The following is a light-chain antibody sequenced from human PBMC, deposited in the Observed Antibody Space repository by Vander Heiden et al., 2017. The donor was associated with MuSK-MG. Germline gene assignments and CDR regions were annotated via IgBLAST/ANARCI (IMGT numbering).Light chain of an antibody. CDR3: QQDKRVPWT. CDR1: QNINSW. J-gene: IGKJ1*01. V-gene: IGKV1-5*03. CDR2: RAS. Sequence: QMTQSPSTLSASEGDRVTLTCQASQNINSWLAWYQQKPGKAPKLLIYRASTLQTGVPARFSGSGSGTEFTLTISSVQPDDLATYYCQQDKRVPWTFGQETKLEIK.